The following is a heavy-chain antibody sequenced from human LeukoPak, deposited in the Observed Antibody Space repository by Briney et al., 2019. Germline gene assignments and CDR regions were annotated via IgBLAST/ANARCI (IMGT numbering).Heavy chain of an antibody. CDR3: ARGGYDYVWGSYRFNWFDP. CDR2: INHSGST. D-gene: IGHD3-16*02. V-gene: IGHV4-34*01. Sequence: PSETLSLTCAVYGGSFSGYYWSWIRQPPGKGLEWIGEINHSGSTNYNPSLKRRVTISVDTSKNQFSLKLSSVTAADTAVYYCARGGYDYVWGSYRFNWFDPWGQGTLVTVSS. J-gene: IGHJ5*02. CDR1: GGSFSGYY.